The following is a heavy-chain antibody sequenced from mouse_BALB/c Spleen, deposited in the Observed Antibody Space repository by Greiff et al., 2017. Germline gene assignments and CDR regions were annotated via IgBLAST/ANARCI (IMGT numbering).Heavy chain of an antibody. CDR2: ISCYNGAT. D-gene: IGHD2-14*01. Sequence: LVKTGASVKISCKASGYSFTGYYMHWVKQSHGKSLEWIGYISCYNGATSYNQKFKGKATFTVDTSSSTAYMQFNSLTSEDSAVYYCASLHRYDGDYYAMDYWGQGTSVTVSS. J-gene: IGHJ4*01. CDR1: GYSFTGYY. CDR3: ASLHRYDGDYYAMDY. V-gene: IGHV1S34*01.